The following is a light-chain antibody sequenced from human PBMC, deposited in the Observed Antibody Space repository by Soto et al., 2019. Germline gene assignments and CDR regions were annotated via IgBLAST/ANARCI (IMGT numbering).Light chain of an antibody. CDR2: NVI. CDR1: SSDVGNYNY. Sequence: HSVLTQSASVSGSPGQAITISCTGTSSDVGNYNYVSWYQQHPGEVPKLIIFNVINRPSGVSNRFSGSKSGNTASLTISGLQAEDEADYYRSSFTSSTTYVFGTGTKVTVL. CDR3: SSFTSSTTYV. J-gene: IGLJ1*01. V-gene: IGLV2-14*01.